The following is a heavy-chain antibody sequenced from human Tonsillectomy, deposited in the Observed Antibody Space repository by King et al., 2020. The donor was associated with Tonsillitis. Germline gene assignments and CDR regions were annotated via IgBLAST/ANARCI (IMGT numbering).Heavy chain of an antibody. Sequence: QLQESGPGLVKPSETLSLTCTVSGASISSRSYYWGWIRPPPGKGLEWIAIIYYSGSTYYNPSLKSRVTISVDASKNQFSLKLSSVTAADTAVYYCARLGTRKYFQHWGQGTLVTVSS. CDR3: ARLGTRKYFQH. D-gene: IGHD1-26*01. CDR2: IYYSGST. V-gene: IGHV4-39*01. J-gene: IGHJ1*01. CDR1: GASISSRSYY.